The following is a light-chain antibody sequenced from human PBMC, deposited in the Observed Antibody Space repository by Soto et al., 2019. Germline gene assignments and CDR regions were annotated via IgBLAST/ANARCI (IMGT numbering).Light chain of an antibody. J-gene: IGKJ2*01. CDR2: KAS. CDR1: QDVSQW. Sequence: DIQMTQSPSTLSASVGDRVIITCRASQDVSQWLAWCQQKPGKAPKLLIYKASQLESGVPSRFSGRGSGTEFTLTIRDLQPDDFATYFCQQYDSDSYTFGQGTKVDIK. CDR3: QQYDSDSYT. V-gene: IGKV1-5*03.